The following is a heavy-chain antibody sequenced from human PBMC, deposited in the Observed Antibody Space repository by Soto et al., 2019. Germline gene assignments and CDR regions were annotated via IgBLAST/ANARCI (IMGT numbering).Heavy chain of an antibody. CDR1: GFTFSSYA. V-gene: IGHV3-23*01. J-gene: IGHJ1*01. D-gene: IGHD3-22*01. Sequence: EVQLLESGGGLVQPGGSLRLSCAASGFTFSSYAMSWVRQAPGKGLEWVSAISGSGGSTYYADSVKGRFTISRDNSKNTLYLQMNSLRSEDTAVYYCAKETVYYDSSGYYYVYFQHWGQGTLVTVSS. CDR3: AKETVYYDSSGYYYVYFQH. CDR2: ISGSGGST.